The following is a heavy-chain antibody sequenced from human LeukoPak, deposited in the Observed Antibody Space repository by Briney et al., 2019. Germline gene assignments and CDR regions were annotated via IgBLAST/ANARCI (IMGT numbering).Heavy chain of an antibody. CDR1: GYTFTGYY. D-gene: IGHD1-14*01. CDR3: ATGFKLEPPSSFDY. V-gene: IGHV1-2*06. J-gene: IGHJ4*02. Sequence: VASVKVSCKASGYTFTGYYMHWVRQAPGQGLEWMGRINPNSGGTNYAQKFQGRVTMTRDTSISTAYMELSRLRSDDTAVYYCATGFKLEPPSSFDYWGQGTLVTVSS. CDR2: INPNSGGT.